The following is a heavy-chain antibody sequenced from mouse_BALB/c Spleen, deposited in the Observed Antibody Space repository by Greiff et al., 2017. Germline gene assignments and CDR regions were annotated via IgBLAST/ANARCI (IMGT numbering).Heavy chain of an antibody. D-gene: IGHD1-1*01. CDR2: ISSGGGST. CDR1: GFAFSSYD. CDR3: ARHDYGSSYGGFAY. J-gene: IGHJ3*01. V-gene: IGHV5-12-1*01. Sequence: EVMLVESGGGLVKPGGSLKLSCAASGFAFSSYDMSWVRQTPEKRLEWVAYISSGGGSTYYPDTVKGRFTISRDNAKNTLYLQMSSLKSEDTAMYYCARHDYGSSYGGFAYWGQGTLVTVSA.